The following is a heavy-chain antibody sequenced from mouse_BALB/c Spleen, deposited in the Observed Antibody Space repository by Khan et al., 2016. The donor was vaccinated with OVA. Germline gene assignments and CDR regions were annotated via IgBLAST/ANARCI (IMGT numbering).Heavy chain of an antibody. J-gene: IGHJ3*01. CDR3: ARSGYDYFAY. D-gene: IGHD2-14*01. CDR2: IYLGVGDT. V-gene: IGHV1-80*01. CDR1: GYAFSNYW. Sequence: QVQLKQSGAELVRPGSSVKISCKVSGYAFSNYWLNWVKQRPGQGLEGFGQIYLGVGDTSFNGKFRGKATLTADKSSSTAYMQLSSLTSGDSAVYFCARSGYDYFAYWGQGTLVTVSA.